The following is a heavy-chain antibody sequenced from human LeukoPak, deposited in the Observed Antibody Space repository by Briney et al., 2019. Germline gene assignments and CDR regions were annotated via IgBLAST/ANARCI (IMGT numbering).Heavy chain of an antibody. CDR1: GGSFSSYY. Sequence: SETLSLTCAVYGGSFSSYYWGWIRQPPGKGLEWIGSIYYSGSTYYNLSLKSRVTISIDTSKNQFSLKLSSVTAADTAVYYCARGTAQKRLRYFDWLPLYYFDYWGQGTLVTVSS. V-gene: IGHV4-39*07. CDR2: IYYSGST. J-gene: IGHJ4*02. CDR3: ARGTAQKRLRYFDWLPLYYFDY. D-gene: IGHD3-9*01.